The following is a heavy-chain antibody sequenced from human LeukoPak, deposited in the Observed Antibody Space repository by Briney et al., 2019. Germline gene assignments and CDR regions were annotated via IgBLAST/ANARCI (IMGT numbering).Heavy chain of an antibody. V-gene: IGHV3-23*01. CDR2: MSGSGGST. Sequence: PGGSLRLSCAASGFTLSSYAMSWVRQAPGKGLEGVSSMSGSGGSTYYADSVKGRFTISRDNSKNTLYLQMNSLRAEDTAVYYCVPTGLIRRDGMDVWGQGTTVTVSS. CDR1: GFTLSSYA. D-gene: IGHD1-14*01. J-gene: IGHJ6*02. CDR3: VPTGLIRRDGMDV.